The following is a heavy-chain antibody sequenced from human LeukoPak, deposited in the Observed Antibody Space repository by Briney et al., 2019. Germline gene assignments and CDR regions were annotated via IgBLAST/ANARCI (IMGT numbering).Heavy chain of an antibody. D-gene: IGHD6-19*01. CDR1: GFPFSSYG. CDR2: VSGDGGRT. V-gene: IGHV3-23*01. Sequence: GGSLRLSCDACGFPFSSYGMSWVGQARGKGVEWVSAVSGDGGRTYYAASVRGRFTISRDNSKERLYGARNRLRGGDEDGYYCANQPRLYTNGWSTTYHFFGLGVWGQGTTVTVSS. J-gene: IGHJ6*02. CDR3: ANQPRLYTNGWSTTYHFFGLGV.